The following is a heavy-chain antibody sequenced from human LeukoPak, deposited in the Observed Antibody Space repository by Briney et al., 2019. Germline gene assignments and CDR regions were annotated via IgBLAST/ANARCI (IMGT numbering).Heavy chain of an antibody. J-gene: IGHJ5*02. CDR2: ISSSSSYI. CDR3: ARGITIFPPPFDP. D-gene: IGHD3-9*01. V-gene: IGHV3-21*01. CDR1: GFTFSSYS. Sequence: GGSLRLSCAASGFTFSSYSMNWVRQAPGKGLEWVSSISSSSSYIYYADSVKGRFTISRDNAKNSLYLQMNSLRAEDTAVYYCARGITIFPPPFDPWGQGTLVTVSS.